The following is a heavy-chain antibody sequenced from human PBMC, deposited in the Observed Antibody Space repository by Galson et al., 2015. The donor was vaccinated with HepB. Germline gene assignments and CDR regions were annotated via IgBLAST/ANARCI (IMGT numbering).Heavy chain of an antibody. CDR2: IYYNGNT. CDR1: GGSISNSRYY. CDR3: ARASPDSGNYGLPDAFDI. V-gene: IGHV4-39*02. Sequence: ETLSLTCTVSGGSISNSRYYWGCIRQPPGKGLEWIGHIYYNGNTYYNPSLKSRVTISVDTSKNQFSLKLSSVTAADTAVYYCARASPDSGNYGLPDAFDIWGQGTMVTVSS. J-gene: IGHJ3*02. D-gene: IGHD3-10*01.